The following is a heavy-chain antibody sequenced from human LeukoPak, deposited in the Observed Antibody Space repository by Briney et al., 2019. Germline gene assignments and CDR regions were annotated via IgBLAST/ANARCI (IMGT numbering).Heavy chain of an antibody. CDR3: AKDQGYSYGSGAFDI. J-gene: IGHJ3*02. CDR2: IYSGGST. CDR1: GFTVSSNY. D-gene: IGHD5-18*01. V-gene: IGHV3-53*01. Sequence: GGSLRLSCAASGFTVSSNYMSWVRQAPGKGLEWVSVIYSGGSTYYADSVKGRFTISRDNSKNTLFLQMNSLRAEDTAVYYCAKDQGYSYGSGAFDIWGQGTMVTVSS.